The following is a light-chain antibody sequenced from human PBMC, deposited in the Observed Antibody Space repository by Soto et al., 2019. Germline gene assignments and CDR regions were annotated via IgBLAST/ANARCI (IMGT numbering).Light chain of an antibody. CDR2: STS. J-gene: IGKJ1*01. V-gene: IGKV3-15*01. CDR1: QSVSSN. CDR3: QSGT. Sequence: EIVMTQSPATLSLSPGERATLSCRASQSVSSNLAWYEQKPGQAPRLLIYSTSTRAIRFPARFSDSSSGTEFTLAISNRQTEDFAVYYCQSGTVGQGTKVEIK.